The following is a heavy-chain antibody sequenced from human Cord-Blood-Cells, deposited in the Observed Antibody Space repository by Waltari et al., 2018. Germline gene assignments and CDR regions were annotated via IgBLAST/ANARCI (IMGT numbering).Heavy chain of an antibody. D-gene: IGHD6-6*01. CDR2: MCSGSGYI. Sequence: EVQLVESGGGLVKPGGSLRLSCAASGFTFSSYSMNWVRQAPGKGVEWISCMCSGSGYIYYAESVKGRFTISRDNAKNSLYLQRNSLRAEDTAVYYGARGQLVGGGVDYWGQGTLVTVSS. CDR3: ARGQLVGGGVDY. V-gene: IGHV3-21*01. CDR1: GFTFSSYS. J-gene: IGHJ4*02.